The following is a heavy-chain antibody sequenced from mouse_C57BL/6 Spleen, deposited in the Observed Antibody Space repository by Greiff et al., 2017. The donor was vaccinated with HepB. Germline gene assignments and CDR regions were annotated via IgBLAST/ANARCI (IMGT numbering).Heavy chain of an antibody. CDR2: ISDGGSYT. D-gene: IGHD2-4*01. CDR3: ASYYDSFAY. J-gene: IGHJ3*01. V-gene: IGHV5-4*01. CDR1: GFTFSSYA. Sequence: EVHLVESGGGLVKPGGSLKLSCAASGFTFSSYAMSWVRQTPEKRLEWVATISDGGSYTYYPDNVKGRFTISRDNAKNNLYLQMSHLKSEDTAMYYCASYYDSFAYWGQGTLVTVSA.